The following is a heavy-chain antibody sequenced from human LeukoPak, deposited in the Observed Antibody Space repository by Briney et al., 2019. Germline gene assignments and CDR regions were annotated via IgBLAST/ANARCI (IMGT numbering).Heavy chain of an antibody. CDR1: GGSISTSNYF. V-gene: IGHV4-39*02. CDR2: IYYRGST. CDR3: ARRYYGSGSPFDY. J-gene: IGHJ4*02. Sequence: SETLSLTCTVSGGSISTSNYFWGWIRQPPGKGLEWIGTIYYRGSTYYNPSLESRVTISIDTSKNHFSLNLSSVTVADTAVYYCARRYYGSGSPFDYWGQGTLVTVSS. D-gene: IGHD3-10*01.